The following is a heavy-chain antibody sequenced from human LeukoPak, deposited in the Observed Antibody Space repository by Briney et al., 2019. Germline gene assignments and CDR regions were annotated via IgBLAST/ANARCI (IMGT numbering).Heavy chain of an antibody. V-gene: IGHV4-59*08. Sequence: MTSETLSLTCTVSSGSISSYYWSWIRQPPGKGLEWIGYVYYSGSANYNPSLKSRVTISVDTSKNQFSLKPSSVTAADTAVYYCARHEKLGQFDYWGQGTLVTVSS. CDR2: VYYSGSA. CDR3: ARHEKLGQFDY. D-gene: IGHD3-10*01. J-gene: IGHJ4*02. CDR1: SGSISSYY.